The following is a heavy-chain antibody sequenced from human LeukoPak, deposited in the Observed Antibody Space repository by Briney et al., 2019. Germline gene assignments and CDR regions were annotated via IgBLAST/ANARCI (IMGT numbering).Heavy chain of an antibody. D-gene: IGHD4-17*01. CDR1: GFIFYSYA. CDR3: ARACPTVTTFDRPENCYYYYGMDV. V-gene: IGHV3-64*01. CDR2: ITSSGSST. J-gene: IGHJ6*02. Sequence: PGGSLRLSCSASGFIFYSYAMHWVRQAPGRGLEYVAAITSSGSSTFHANSVKGRFTISRDNSKNTLYLQMNSLRAEDTAVYYCARACPTVTTFDRPENCYYYYGMDVWGQGTTVTVSS.